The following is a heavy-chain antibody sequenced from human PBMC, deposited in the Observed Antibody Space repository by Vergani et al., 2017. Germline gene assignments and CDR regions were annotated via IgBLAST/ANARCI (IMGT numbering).Heavy chain of an antibody. CDR3: AIDSSCYSDY. J-gene: IGHJ4*02. CDR1: GGPLSSSSYY. V-gene: IGHV4-39*01. CDR2: IYYSGST. D-gene: IGHD3-22*01. Sequence: QLQLQESGPGLVKPSETLSLTCTVSGGPLSSSSYYWGWIRQPPGKGLEWIGSIYYSGSTYYNPSLKSRVTISVDTSKNQFSLKLSSVTAADTAVYYCAIDSSCYSDYWGQGTLVTVSS.